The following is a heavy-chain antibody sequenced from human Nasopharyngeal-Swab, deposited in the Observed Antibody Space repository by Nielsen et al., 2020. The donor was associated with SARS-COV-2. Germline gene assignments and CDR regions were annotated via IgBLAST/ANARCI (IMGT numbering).Heavy chain of an antibody. CDR1: GYTFTSYG. CDR3: ARLYCGGDCSYYYYYGMDV. Sequence: ASVKVSCKASGYTFTSYGINWVRQAPGQGLEWMGWISAYNGNTNYAQKLQGRVTMTTDTSTSTAYMELRSLRSDDTAVYYCARLYCGGDCSYYYYYGMDVWGQGTTVTVSS. J-gene: IGHJ6*02. V-gene: IGHV1-18*01. D-gene: IGHD2-21*02. CDR2: ISAYNGNT.